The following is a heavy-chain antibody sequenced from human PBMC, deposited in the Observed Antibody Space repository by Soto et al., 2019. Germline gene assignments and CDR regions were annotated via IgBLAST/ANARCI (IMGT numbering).Heavy chain of an antibody. CDR3: TVVVAATPYYYGMDV. D-gene: IGHD2-15*01. J-gene: IGHJ6*02. V-gene: IGHV3-73*01. CDR1: GFTFSGSA. CDR2: IRSKANSYAT. Sequence: PGGSLRLSCAASGFTFSGSAMHWVRQASGKGLEWVGRIRSKANSYATAYAASVKGRFTISRDDSKNTAYLQMNSLKTEDTAVYYCTVVVAATPYYYGMDVWGQGTTVTVSS.